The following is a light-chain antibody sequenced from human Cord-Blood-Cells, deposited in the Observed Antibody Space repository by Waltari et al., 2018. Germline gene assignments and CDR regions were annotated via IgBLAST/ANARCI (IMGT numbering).Light chain of an antibody. Sequence: QSALTQPASVSGSPGQSITISCTGTSSDVGSYNLVSWYQQHPGKAPKLMIYEGSKRPSGVSNRFSGSKTGITASLTISGLQAEDDADYYCCSYAGSTVFGGGTKLTIL. J-gene: IGLJ2*01. CDR2: EGS. CDR1: SSDVGSYNL. V-gene: IGLV2-23*01. CDR3: CSYAGSTV.